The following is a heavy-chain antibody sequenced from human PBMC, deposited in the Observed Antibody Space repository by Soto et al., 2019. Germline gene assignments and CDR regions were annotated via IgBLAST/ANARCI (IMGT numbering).Heavy chain of an antibody. Sequence: QVQLVQSGAEVKQPGSSVKVSCKASGGTFSSYAISWVRQAPGQGLEWMGGIIPIFGTANYAQKFQGRVTITADESTSTAYMELSSLRSEDTAVYYCATILGYCSGGSCYGWFDPWGQGTLVTVSS. CDR3: ATILGYCSGGSCYGWFDP. J-gene: IGHJ5*02. D-gene: IGHD2-15*01. CDR2: IIPIFGTA. CDR1: GGTFSSYA. V-gene: IGHV1-69*01.